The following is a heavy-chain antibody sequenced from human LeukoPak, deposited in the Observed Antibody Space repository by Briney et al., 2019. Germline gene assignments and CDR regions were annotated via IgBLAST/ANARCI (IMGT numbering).Heavy chain of an antibody. CDR2: IYPGDSDT. D-gene: IGHD7-27*01. V-gene: IGHV5-51*01. CDR3: ARHTRLTGDYYYHYYMDV. Sequence: GESLKISCKGSEYSFTSYWIGWVRQMPGKGLEWMGIIYPGDSDTRYSPSFQGQVTISADKSISTAYLQWSSLKASDTAMYYCARHTRLTGDYYYHYYMDVWGKGTTVTVSS. J-gene: IGHJ6*03. CDR1: EYSFTSYW.